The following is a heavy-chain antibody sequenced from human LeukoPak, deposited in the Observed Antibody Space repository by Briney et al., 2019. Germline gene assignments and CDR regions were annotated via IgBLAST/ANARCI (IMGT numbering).Heavy chain of an antibody. J-gene: IGHJ4*02. CDR1: GFTFSSYA. CDR3: AKMRGGDCYYHFDY. Sequence: GGSLRLSCAASGFTFSSYAMSWVRQAPGKGLKWVSAISGSGGSTYYADSVKGRFTISRDNSKNTLYLQMNSLRAEDTAVYYCAKMRGGDCYYHFDYWGQGTLVTVSS. D-gene: IGHD2-21*01. CDR2: ISGSGGST. V-gene: IGHV3-23*01.